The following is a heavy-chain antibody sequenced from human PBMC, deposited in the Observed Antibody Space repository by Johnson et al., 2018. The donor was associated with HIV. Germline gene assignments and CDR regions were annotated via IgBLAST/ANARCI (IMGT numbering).Heavy chain of an antibody. CDR3: AKDEAQTLASAGRDAFDV. D-gene: IGHD6-13*01. J-gene: IGHJ3*01. V-gene: IGHV3-30*02. CDR1: GFTFSSYG. Sequence: QVQLVESGGGLVKPGTSLRLSCAASGFTFSSYGIHWVRQAPGKGLEWVAFIWHDGRDVYYADSVKGRFTISRDNSKDTLYLQMNGLRPEDTAVYYCAKDEAQTLASAGRDAFDVWGQGTMVTVSS. CDR2: IWHDGRDV.